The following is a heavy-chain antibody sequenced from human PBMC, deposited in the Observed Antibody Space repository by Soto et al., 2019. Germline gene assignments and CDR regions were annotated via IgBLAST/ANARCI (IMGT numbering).Heavy chain of an antibody. Sequence: QVQLVQSGAEVKKPGASVKVSCKASGYTFTSYGITWVRQAPGQGLEWMGWISAYNGDTNYAQKFQGRVTMTTDTSTSTAYMELRSRRSDAAAVYYCARAKGRYCSGGGCSLFDYWGQGTLVTVSS. CDR3: ARAKGRYCSGGGCSLFDY. CDR2: ISAYNGDT. D-gene: IGHD2-15*01. CDR1: GYTFTSYG. J-gene: IGHJ4*02. V-gene: IGHV1-18*01.